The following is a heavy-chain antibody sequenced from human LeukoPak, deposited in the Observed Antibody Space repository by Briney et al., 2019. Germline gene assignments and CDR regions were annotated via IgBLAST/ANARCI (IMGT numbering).Heavy chain of an antibody. D-gene: IGHD6-13*01. CDR1: GGSFSGYY. V-gene: IGHV4-34*01. CDR3: ARGRRHSSSWHP. J-gene: IGHJ5*02. CDR2: INHSGST. Sequence: SETLSLTCAVYGGSFSGYYWSWIRQPPGKGLEWIGEINHSGSTNYNPSLTSRVTISVDTSKNQFSLKLSSVTAADTAVYYCARGRRHSSSWHPWGQGTLVTVSS.